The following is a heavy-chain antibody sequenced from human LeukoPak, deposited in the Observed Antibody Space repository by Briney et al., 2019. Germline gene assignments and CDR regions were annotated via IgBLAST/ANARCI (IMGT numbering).Heavy chain of an antibody. J-gene: IGHJ4*02. D-gene: IGHD3-9*01. V-gene: IGHV4-38-2*01. CDR2: IYHSGST. CDR3: ARVSTFDWLHAFDY. CDR1: GYSISSGYY. Sequence: SETLSLTCAVSGYSISSGYYWGWIRQPPGKGLEWIGSIYHSGSTYYNPSLESRVTISVDTSKNQFSLKLSSVTAADTAVYYCARVSTFDWLHAFDYWGQGTLVTVSS.